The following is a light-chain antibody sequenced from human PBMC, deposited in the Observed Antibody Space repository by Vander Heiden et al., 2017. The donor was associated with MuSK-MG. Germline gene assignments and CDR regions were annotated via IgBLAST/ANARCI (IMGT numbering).Light chain of an antibody. CDR3: QQDYTTPLT. CDR1: QSVLYSANNQNY. CDR2: WAS. Sequence: DIVITQSPDYLAVSLGERATINCKSSQSVLYSANNQNYLAWYQQKPGQSPKLLIYWASTRESGVPDRFSGSGSGTDFTLTISSLQAEDVAVYYCQQDYTTPLTFGGGTKVXIK. V-gene: IGKV4-1*01. J-gene: IGKJ4*01.